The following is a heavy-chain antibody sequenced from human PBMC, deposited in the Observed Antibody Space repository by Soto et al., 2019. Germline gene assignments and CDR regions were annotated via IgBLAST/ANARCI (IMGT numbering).Heavy chain of an antibody. CDR3: VKNSGWFNT. D-gene: IGHD3-10*01. V-gene: IGHV3-23*01. CDR2: IDGSGGIT. Sequence: QLLKSGGGLVQPGGSLTLSCAASGFTFGTTDMSWVRQAPGEGLEWVSTIDGSGGITYYADSVKGRFTISRDNSRNTVYLQRNSQRAYYTALYYCVKNSGWFNTWGQGALVTVSS. CDR1: GFTFGTTD. J-gene: IGHJ5*02.